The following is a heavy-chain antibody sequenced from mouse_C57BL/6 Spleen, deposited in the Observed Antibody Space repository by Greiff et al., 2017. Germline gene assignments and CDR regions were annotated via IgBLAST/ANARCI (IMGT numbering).Heavy chain of an antibody. CDR1: GYTFTSYT. CDR3: ARDPTTVVATYYAMDY. CDR2: INPSSGYT. D-gene: IGHD1-1*01. V-gene: IGHV1-4*01. Sequence: QVQLQQSGAELASPGASVKMSCKASGYTFTSYTMHWVKQRPGQGLEWIGYINPSSGYTKYNQKFKDKATLTVDKSYSTAYMQLSSLTSEDSAVYYCARDPTTVVATYYAMDYWGQGTSVTVSS. J-gene: IGHJ4*01.